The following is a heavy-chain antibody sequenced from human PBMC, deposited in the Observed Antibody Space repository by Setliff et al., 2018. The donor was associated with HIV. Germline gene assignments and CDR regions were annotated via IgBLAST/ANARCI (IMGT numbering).Heavy chain of an antibody. Sequence: SLRLSCAASGFTVSRFYMSWVRQAPGKGLEWVANIRQDGSEKYYVDSVKGRFTISRDNAKNSLYLQMNDLRGEDTAVYYCARLMYSSGPGSFDYWGQGTLVTVSS. CDR3: ARLMYSSGPGSFDY. D-gene: IGHD6-19*01. J-gene: IGHJ4*02. V-gene: IGHV3-7*01. CDR1: GFTVSRFY. CDR2: IRQDGSEK.